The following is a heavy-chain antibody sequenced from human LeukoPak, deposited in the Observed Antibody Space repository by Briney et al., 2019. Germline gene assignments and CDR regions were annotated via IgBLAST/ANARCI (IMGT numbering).Heavy chain of an antibody. V-gene: IGHV1-69*05. D-gene: IGHD2-15*01. CDR2: IIPIFGTA. CDR3: ARDPQLYCSGGSCYERGHLPDNFDY. CDR1: GGTFSSYA. Sequence: SSVKVSCKASGGTFSSYAISWVRQAPGQGLEWMGRIIPIFGTANYAQKFQGRVTITTDESTSTAYMELSSLRSEDTAVYYCARDPQLYCSGGSCYERGHLPDNFDYWGQEPWSPSPQ. J-gene: IGHJ4*01.